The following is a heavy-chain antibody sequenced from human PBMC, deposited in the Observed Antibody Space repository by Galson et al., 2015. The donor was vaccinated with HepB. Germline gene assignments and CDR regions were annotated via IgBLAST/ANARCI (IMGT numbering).Heavy chain of an antibody. CDR1: GYTFTSYH. D-gene: IGHD3-3*01. Sequence: SVKVSCKASGYTFTSYHMHWVRQAPGQGLEWMGIINPSGGSTSYAQKFQGRVTMTRDTSPSTVYMELSSLRSEDTAVSYCARGPSTLFGLYYFDYWGQGTLVTVSS. CDR2: INPSGGST. J-gene: IGHJ4*02. V-gene: IGHV1-46*03. CDR3: ARGPSTLFGLYYFDY.